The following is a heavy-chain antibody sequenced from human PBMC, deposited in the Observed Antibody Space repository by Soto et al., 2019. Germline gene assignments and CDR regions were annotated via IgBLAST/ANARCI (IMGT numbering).Heavy chain of an antibody. CDR3: AVGYCSSSSCSREYFQH. CDR1: GYSISSGYY. D-gene: IGHD2-2*01. CDR2: IYHSGST. J-gene: IGHJ1*01. V-gene: IGHV4-38-2*01. Sequence: PSETLSLTCAVSGYSISSGYYWGWIRQPPGKGLEWIGSIYHSGSTYYNPSLESRVTISVDTSKNQFSLKLSSVTAADTAIYHCAVGYCSSSSCSREYFQHWGQGTLVTVSS.